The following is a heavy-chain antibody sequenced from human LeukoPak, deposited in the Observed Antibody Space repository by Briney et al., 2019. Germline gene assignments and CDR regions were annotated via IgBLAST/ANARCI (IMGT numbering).Heavy chain of an antibody. Sequence: ASVKVSCKASGYTFTGYYMHWVRQAPGQGLEWMGWINPNSGGTNYAQKFQGRVTMTRDTSISTAYMELSRLRSDDTAVYYCARDRNVAAVAGFDYWGQGTLVTVSS. V-gene: IGHV1-2*02. D-gene: IGHD6-19*01. CDR3: ARDRNVAAVAGFDY. J-gene: IGHJ4*02. CDR1: GYTFTGYY. CDR2: INPNSGGT.